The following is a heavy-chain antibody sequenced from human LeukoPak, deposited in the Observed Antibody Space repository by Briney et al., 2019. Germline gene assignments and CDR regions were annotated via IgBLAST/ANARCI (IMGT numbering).Heavy chain of an antibody. Sequence: SVKVSCKASGGTFSSYAISWVRQAPGQGLEWMGGIIPIFGTANYAQKFQGRVTITADESTSTAYMELSSLRSEDTAVYYCASFNACGGDCYSSPDYFDYWGQGTLVSVSS. V-gene: IGHV1-69*01. D-gene: IGHD2-21*01. CDR3: ASFNACGGDCYSSPDYFDY. CDR1: GGTFSSYA. J-gene: IGHJ4*02. CDR2: IIPIFGTA.